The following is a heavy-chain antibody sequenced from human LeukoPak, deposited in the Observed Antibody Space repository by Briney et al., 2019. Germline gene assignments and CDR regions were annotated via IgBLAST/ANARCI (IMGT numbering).Heavy chain of an antibody. D-gene: IGHD2-2*01. Sequence: PGGSLRLSCAASGFTFSSYGMHWVRQAPGKGLEWVAFIRYDGSNKYYADSVKGRFTISRDNSKNTLYLQMNSLRAEDTAVYYCAKDLDIPAAMVDWFDPWGQGTLVTVSS. CDR3: AKDLDIPAAMVDWFDP. J-gene: IGHJ5*02. V-gene: IGHV3-30*02. CDR2: IRYDGSNK. CDR1: GFTFSSYG.